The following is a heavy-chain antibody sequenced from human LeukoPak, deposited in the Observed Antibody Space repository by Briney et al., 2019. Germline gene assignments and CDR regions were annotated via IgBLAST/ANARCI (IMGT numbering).Heavy chain of an antibody. CDR3: ARVHMIVVVLGAFDI. D-gene: IGHD3-22*01. CDR2: ISYDGSNK. V-gene: IGHV3-30*04. Sequence: GGSLRLSCAASGFTFSSYAMHWVRKAPGKGLEWVAVISYDGSNKYYADSVKGRFTISRDNSKNTLYLQMNSLRAEDTAVYYCARVHMIVVVLGAFDIWGQGTMVTVSS. J-gene: IGHJ3*02. CDR1: GFTFSSYA.